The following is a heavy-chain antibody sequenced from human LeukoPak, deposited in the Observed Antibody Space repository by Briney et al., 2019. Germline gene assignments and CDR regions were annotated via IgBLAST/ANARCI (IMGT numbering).Heavy chain of an antibody. V-gene: IGHV3-9*01. CDR1: GFTFDDYA. Sequence: GGSLRLSCAASGFTFDDYAMHWVRQAPGKGLEWVSGISWNSGSIGYADSVKGRFTISRDNSKNTLYLQMNSLRAEDTAVYYCGTSSSWSLMLDYWGQGTLVTVSS. CDR2: ISWNSGSI. D-gene: IGHD6-13*01. CDR3: GTSSSWSLMLDY. J-gene: IGHJ4*02.